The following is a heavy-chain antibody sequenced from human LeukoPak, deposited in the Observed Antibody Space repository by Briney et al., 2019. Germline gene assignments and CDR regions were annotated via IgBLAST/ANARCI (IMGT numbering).Heavy chain of an antibody. D-gene: IGHD3-3*01. CDR2: IRGSGYYT. Sequence: PGGALRLSCAAPGFAFSHFAMSRVRQAPGKVLEWVSAIRGSGYYTFYVESVKGRFTISRDNSKNTLYLHMNSLRADDTAVYYCAKMEGQRLYDYCMDVWGRGTTVTVSS. CDR1: GFAFSHFA. CDR3: AKMEGQRLYDYCMDV. V-gene: IGHV3-23*01. J-gene: IGHJ6*03.